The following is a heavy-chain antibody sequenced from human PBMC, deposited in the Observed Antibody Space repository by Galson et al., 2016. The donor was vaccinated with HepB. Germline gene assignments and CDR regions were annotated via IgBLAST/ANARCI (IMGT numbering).Heavy chain of an antibody. CDR3: ARRSHSSFGEPCFDF. J-gene: IGHJ4*02. D-gene: IGHD3-10*01. CDR1: GYTFNTYG. CDR2: ISAYNGNT. Sequence: QSGAAVTRPGASVKVSCKASGYTFNTYGISWVRQAPGQGLEWMGWISAYNGNTNYAQKFQGRVTMTTDTSTSTAYMDLNSLTDEDTAIYYCARRSHSSFGEPCFDFWGRGTLVTVSS. V-gene: IGHV1-18*01.